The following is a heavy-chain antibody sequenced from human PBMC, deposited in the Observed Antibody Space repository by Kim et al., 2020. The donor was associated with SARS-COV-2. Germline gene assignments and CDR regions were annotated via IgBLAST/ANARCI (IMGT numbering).Heavy chain of an antibody. CDR3: AIPRMTTMTPDFDC. V-gene: IGHV3-30*02. Sequence: ADSVEGRCTISRDHSKNTLHLQMNSLRAEDPAVYYCAIPRMTTMTPDFDCWGQETLVTVSS. D-gene: IGHD4-17*01. J-gene: IGHJ4*02.